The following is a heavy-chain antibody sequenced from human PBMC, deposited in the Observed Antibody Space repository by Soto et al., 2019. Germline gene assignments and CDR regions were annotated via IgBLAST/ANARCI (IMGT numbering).Heavy chain of an antibody. CDR3: AREPTQDFWSGYWGY. D-gene: IGHD3-3*01. CDR2: IIPIFGTA. Sequence: SVKVSCKASGGTFSSYAISWVRQAPGQGLEWMGGIIPIFGTANYAQKFQGRVTITADESTSTAYMELSSLRSEDTAVYYCAREPTQDFWSGYWGYWGQGTLVTVSS. CDR1: GGTFSSYA. J-gene: IGHJ4*02. V-gene: IGHV1-69*13.